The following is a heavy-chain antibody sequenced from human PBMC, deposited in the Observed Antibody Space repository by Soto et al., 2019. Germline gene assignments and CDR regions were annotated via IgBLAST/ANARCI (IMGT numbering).Heavy chain of an antibody. D-gene: IGHD1-26*01. V-gene: IGHV3-23*01. CDR1: GFTFSSYA. CDR2: TSANGGST. J-gene: IGHJ3*01. CDR3: AKEEGSGFRLDAFNV. Sequence: EVRLLESGGGPVQPGGSLRLSCVASGFTFSSYAMTWVRQAPGKGLEWVSGTSANGGSTYYADSVKGRFTISRDNSKDTLYVQMNSLRAADTAVYFCAKEEGSGFRLDAFNVWGQGTMAIVFS.